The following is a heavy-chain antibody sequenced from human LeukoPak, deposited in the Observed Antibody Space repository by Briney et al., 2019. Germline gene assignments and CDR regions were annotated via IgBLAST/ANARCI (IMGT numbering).Heavy chain of an antibody. Sequence: GGSLRLSCAASGFTFSNYGMHWVRQAPGKGLEWVAVISYDGSNKYYADSVKGRFTISRDNSKNTLYLQMNSLRAEDTAVYYCAKGEGYYDSSGYEYFQHWGQGTLVTVSS. D-gene: IGHD3-22*01. CDR1: GFTFSNYG. CDR2: ISYDGSNK. V-gene: IGHV3-30*18. CDR3: AKGEGYYDSSGYEYFQH. J-gene: IGHJ1*01.